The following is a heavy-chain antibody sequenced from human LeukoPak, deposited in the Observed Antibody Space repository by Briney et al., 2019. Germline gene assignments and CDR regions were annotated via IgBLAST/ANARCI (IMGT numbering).Heavy chain of an antibody. V-gene: IGHV3-30*02. Sequence: GGSLRLSCAASGFTFSSYGMHWVRQAPGKGLEWVAFIRYDGSNKYYADSVKGRFTISRDNSKNTLYLQMNSLRAEDTAVYYCAKPIAAGYSSGWYRLDYWGQGTLVTVSS. J-gene: IGHJ4*02. CDR3: AKPIAAGYSSGWYRLDY. CDR2: IRYDGSNK. CDR1: GFTFSSYG. D-gene: IGHD6-19*01.